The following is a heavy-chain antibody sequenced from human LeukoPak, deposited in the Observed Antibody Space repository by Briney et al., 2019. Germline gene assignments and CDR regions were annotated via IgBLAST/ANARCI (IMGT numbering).Heavy chain of an antibody. D-gene: IGHD2-2*01. J-gene: IGHJ3*02. Sequence: SETLSLTCTVSGGSISSYYWSWIRQPPGKGLEWIGYIYTSGSTNYNPSLKSRVTISVDTSKNQFSLKLSSVTAADTAVYYCARRRGVYRSSTSCQGLAFDIWGQGTMVTVSS. CDR1: GGSISSYY. CDR2: IYTSGST. V-gene: IGHV4-4*09. CDR3: ARRRGVYRSSTSCQGLAFDI.